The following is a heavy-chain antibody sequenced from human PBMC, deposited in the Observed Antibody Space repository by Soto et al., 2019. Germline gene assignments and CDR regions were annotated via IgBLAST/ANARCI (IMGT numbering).Heavy chain of an antibody. V-gene: IGHV1-3*05. CDR1: GYTFTAYA. Sequence: QVQLVQSGAEEKKPGASVKVSSKASGYTFTAYAMHWVRQAPGQRLEWMGWINAGNGNTKYSQKFQGRVTITRDTSASTAYMELSSLRSEDTAAYYCARAVAVPADFDYWGQGTLVTVSS. CDR3: ARAVAVPADFDY. CDR2: INAGNGNT. J-gene: IGHJ4*02. D-gene: IGHD6-19*01.